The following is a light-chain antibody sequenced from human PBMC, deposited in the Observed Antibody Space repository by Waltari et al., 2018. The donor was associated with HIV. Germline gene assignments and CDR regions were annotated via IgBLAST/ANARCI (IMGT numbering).Light chain of an antibody. Sequence: QSVLAQPPSASGTPGQRVTISCSGSTSNIGGNTVSWYQQLPGTAPKLLIYSNNQRPSGVPDRFSGSTACTSASLVISGLQSEDEADYYCAAWDDSLKGGAFGPGTKVTVL. V-gene: IGLV1-44*01. CDR3: AAWDDSLKGGA. CDR2: SNN. J-gene: IGLJ1*01. CDR1: TSNIGGNT.